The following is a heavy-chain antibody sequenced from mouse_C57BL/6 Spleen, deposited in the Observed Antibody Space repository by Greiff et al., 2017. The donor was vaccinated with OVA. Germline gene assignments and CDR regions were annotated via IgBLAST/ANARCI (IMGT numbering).Heavy chain of an antibody. V-gene: IGHV5-4*01. CDR1: GFTFSSYA. CDR2: LSDGGSYT. Sequence: EVKVVESGGGLVKPGGSLKLSCAASGFTFSSYAMSWVRQTPEKRLEWVATLSDGGSYTYYPDNVKGRFTISRDNAKNNLYLQRSHLKSEDTAMYYCAREYDYDAAWFAYWGQGTLVTVSA. CDR3: AREYDYDAAWFAY. J-gene: IGHJ3*01. D-gene: IGHD2-4*01.